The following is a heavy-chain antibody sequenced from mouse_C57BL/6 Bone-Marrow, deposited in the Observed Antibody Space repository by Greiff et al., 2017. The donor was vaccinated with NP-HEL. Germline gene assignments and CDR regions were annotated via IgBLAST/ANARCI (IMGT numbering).Heavy chain of an antibody. CDR2: IDPSDSYT. Sequence: VQLQQPGAELVRPGTSVKLSCKASGYTFTSYWMHWVKQRPGQGLEWIGVIDPSDSYTNYNQKFKGKATLTVDTSSSTAYMQLSSLTSEDAAVYYCARSIAPDYWGQGTTLTVSS. CDR3: ARSIAPDY. V-gene: IGHV1-59*01. J-gene: IGHJ2*01. CDR1: GYTFTSYW.